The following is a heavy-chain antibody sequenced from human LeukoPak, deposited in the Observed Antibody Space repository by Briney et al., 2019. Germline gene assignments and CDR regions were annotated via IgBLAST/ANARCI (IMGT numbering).Heavy chain of an antibody. CDR3: ARDRGSYLVGAFDI. V-gene: IGHV4-39*07. CDR2: IYYTGST. Sequence: KPSETLSLTCTVSGASISSSSYYWGWIRQPPGKGLEWIGSIYYTGSTFYNPSLKSRVTISVDTSKNQFSLKVSLVTAADTAVYYCARDRGSYLVGAFDIWGQGTMVTVSS. J-gene: IGHJ3*02. CDR1: GASISSSSYY. D-gene: IGHD1-26*01.